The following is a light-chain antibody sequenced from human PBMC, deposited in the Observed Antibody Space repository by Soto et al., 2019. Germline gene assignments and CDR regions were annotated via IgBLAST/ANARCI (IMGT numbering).Light chain of an antibody. CDR2: GAS. V-gene: IGKV3-20*01. CDR1: QSVSSSY. Sequence: EVVLKQSPGTLSLYPRERATLSCRASQSVSSSYLAWYQQKPGQAPRLLIYGASTRATGIPDRFSGSGSGTDFTLTISRLEPEDFAVYYCQQYDRSPWTFGRVTNVDI. J-gene: IGKJ1*01. CDR3: QQYDRSPWT.